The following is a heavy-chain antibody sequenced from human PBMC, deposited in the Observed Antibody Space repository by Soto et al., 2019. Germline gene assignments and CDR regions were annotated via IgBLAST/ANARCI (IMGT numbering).Heavy chain of an antibody. V-gene: IGHV1-24*01. Sequence: ASVKVSCKVSGYTLTELSMHWVRQAPGKGLEWMGGFDPEDGETIYAQKFQGRVTITRDTSASTAYMELSSLRSEDTAVYYCAREKDSSGYYYVWYFQHWGQGTLVTVSS. CDR3: AREKDSSGYYYVWYFQH. CDR1: GYTLTELS. J-gene: IGHJ1*01. D-gene: IGHD3-22*01. CDR2: FDPEDGET.